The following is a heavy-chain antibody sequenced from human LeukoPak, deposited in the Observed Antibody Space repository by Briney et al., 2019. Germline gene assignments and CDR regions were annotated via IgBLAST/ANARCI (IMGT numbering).Heavy chain of an antibody. D-gene: IGHD6-19*01. CDR1: GYTFTGYY. CDR3: AREGSGWYHDAFDI. Sequence: SVKVSCKASGYTFTGYYMHWVRQAPGQGLEWMGGIIPIFGTANYAQKFQGRVTITTDESTSTAYMELSSLRSEDTAVYYCAREGSGWYHDAFDIWGQGTMVTVSS. J-gene: IGHJ3*02. CDR2: IIPIFGTA. V-gene: IGHV1-69*05.